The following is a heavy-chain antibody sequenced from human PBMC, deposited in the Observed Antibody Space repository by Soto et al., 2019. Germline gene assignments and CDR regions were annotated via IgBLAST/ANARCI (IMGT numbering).Heavy chain of an antibody. CDR3: AHIVVAGLGYYFDY. D-gene: IGHD6-19*01. V-gene: IGHV2-5*02. CDR1: GFSLSSTRMA. J-gene: IGHJ4*02. Sequence: QITLKESGPTLVKPTQILTLTCTFSGFSLSSTRMAVGWIRQPPGKALEWLALIYWDDDKRYSPFLKSRLTITKDTSKNQVVLTMFNMDPVDTARYYCAHIVVAGLGYYFDYWGQGTLVTVSS. CDR2: IYWDDDK.